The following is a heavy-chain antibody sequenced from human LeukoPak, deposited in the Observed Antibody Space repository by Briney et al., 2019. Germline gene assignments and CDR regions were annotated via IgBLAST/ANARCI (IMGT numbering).Heavy chain of an antibody. CDR1: GFNSEDHA. D-gene: IGHD3-22*01. CDR3: AREQRISMIMMSRIWFDP. Sequence: GGSLRLSCVVSGFNSEDHAMHWVRQAPGKGLEWVSGIYWSSSGTGYADSVKGRFTVSRDNAKNSLYLQMNGLRAEDTAVYYCAREQRISMIMMSRIWFDPWGQGTLVTVSS. V-gene: IGHV3-9*02. J-gene: IGHJ5*02. CDR2: IYWSSSGT.